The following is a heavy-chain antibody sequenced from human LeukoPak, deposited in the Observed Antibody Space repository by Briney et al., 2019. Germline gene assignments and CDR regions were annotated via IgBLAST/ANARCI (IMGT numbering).Heavy chain of an antibody. CDR1: GLSISSDW. D-gene: IGHD5-18*01. CDR3: ARGSYGYGNFDY. J-gene: IGHJ4*02. CDR2: INSDGSST. V-gene: IGHV3-74*01. Sequence: GGSLRLSSAASGLSISSDWMHWVRQVPGRGLVWVSRINSDGSSTSYADSVKGRFTISRDNAKNTLYLQMNSLRAEDTAVYYCARGSYGYGNFDYWGQGTLVTVSS.